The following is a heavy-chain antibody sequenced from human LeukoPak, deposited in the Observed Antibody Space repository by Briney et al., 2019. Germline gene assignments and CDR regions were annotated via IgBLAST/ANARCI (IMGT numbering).Heavy chain of an antibody. D-gene: IGHD3-10*02. CDR3: AELGITMIGGV. CDR2: ISSSGSTI. Sequence: GGSLRLSCAASGFTFSSYELHWVRQAPGKGLEWVSYISSSGSTIYYADSVKGRFTISRDNAKNSLYLQMNSLRAEDTAVYYCAELGITMIGGVWGKGTTVTISS. J-gene: IGHJ6*04. CDR1: GFTFSSYE. V-gene: IGHV3-48*03.